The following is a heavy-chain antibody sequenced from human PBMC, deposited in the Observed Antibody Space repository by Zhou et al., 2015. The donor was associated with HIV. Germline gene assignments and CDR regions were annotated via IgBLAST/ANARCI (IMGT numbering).Heavy chain of an antibody. Sequence: QVQLVQSGAEVKKPGSSVKVSCKASGGTFSSYAISWVRQAPGQGLEWMGGIIPIFGTANYAQKFQGRVTITADESTSTAYMELSSLRSEDTAVYYCARGGHTMVRGGGAFDIVGPRDNGHRLF. CDR3: ARGGHTMVRGGGAFDI. J-gene: IGHJ3*02. D-gene: IGHD3-10*01. CDR2: IIPIFGTA. CDR1: GGTFSSYA. V-gene: IGHV1-69*01.